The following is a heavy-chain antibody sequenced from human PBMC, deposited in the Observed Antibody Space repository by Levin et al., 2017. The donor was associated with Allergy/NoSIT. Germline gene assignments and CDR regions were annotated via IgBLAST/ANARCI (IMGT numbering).Heavy chain of an antibody. V-gene: IGHV3-48*03. CDR3: ARDRVRGWLQLGDY. CDR2: ISSSGSTI. Sequence: GGSLRLSCAASGFTFSSYEMNWVRQAPGKGLEWVSYISSSGSTIYYADSVKGRFTISRDNAKNSLYLQMNSLRAEDTAVYYCARDRVRGWLQLGDYWGQGTLVTVSS. J-gene: IGHJ4*02. D-gene: IGHD5-24*01. CDR1: GFTFSSYE.